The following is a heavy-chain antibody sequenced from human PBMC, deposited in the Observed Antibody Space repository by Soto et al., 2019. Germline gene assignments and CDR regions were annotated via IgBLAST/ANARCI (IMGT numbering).Heavy chain of an antibody. CDR1: GGTFSSYA. V-gene: IGHV1-69*13. D-gene: IGHD2-15*01. Sequence: GASVKVSCKASGGTFSSYAISWLLQAPGQGLEWMGGIIPIFGTANYAQKFQGRVTITADESTSTAYMELSSLRSEDTAVYYCARRSRVVVVAANSDAFDIWGQGTMVTVSS. CDR2: IIPIFGTA. CDR3: ARRSRVVVVAANSDAFDI. J-gene: IGHJ3*02.